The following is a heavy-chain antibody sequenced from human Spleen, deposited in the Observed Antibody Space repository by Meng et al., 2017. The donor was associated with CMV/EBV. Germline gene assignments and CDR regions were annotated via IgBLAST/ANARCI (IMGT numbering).Heavy chain of an antibody. CDR2: IGTAGDT. V-gene: IGHV3-13*01. D-gene: IGHD3-3*01. CDR1: GFTFSSYD. CDR3: ARGGYYDFWSGYRQYGMDV. Sequence: GESLKISCAASGFTFSSYDMHWVRQATGKGLGWVSAIGTAGDTYYPGSVKGRFTISRENAKNSLYLQMNSLRAGDTAVYYCARGGYYDFWSGYRQYGMDVWGQGTTVTVSS. J-gene: IGHJ6*02.